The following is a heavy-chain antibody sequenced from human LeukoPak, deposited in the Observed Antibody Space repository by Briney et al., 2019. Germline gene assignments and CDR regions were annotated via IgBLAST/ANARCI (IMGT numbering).Heavy chain of an antibody. V-gene: IGHV1-69*05. J-gene: IGHJ6*03. Sequence: SVKVSCKASGGTFSSYAISWVRQAPGQGLEWMGRIIPIFGTANYAQKFQGRVTITTDESTSTAYMGLSSLRSEDTAVYYCATRELVQDYYYMDVWGKGTTVTVSS. CDR3: ATRELVQDYYYMDV. D-gene: IGHD6-13*01. CDR1: GGTFSSYA. CDR2: IIPIFGTA.